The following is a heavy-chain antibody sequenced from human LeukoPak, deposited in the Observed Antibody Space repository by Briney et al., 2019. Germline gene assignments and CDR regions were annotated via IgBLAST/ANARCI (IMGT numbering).Heavy chain of an antibody. CDR2: INAGNGNT. CDR1: GYTFTSYA. D-gene: IGHD6-19*01. V-gene: IGHV1-3*01. J-gene: IGHJ5*02. CDR3: ARDWGSSGWYNWFDP. Sequence: ASVKVSCKASGYTFTSYAMHWVRQAPGQRLEWMGWINAGNGNTKYSQKFQGRVPITRDTSASTAYMELSSLRSEDTAVYYCARDWGSSGWYNWFDPWGQGTLVTVSS.